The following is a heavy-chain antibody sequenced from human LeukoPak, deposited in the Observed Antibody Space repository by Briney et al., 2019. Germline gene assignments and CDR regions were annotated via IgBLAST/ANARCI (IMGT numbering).Heavy chain of an antibody. CDR3: ARGYSGYDDYYYYHIDV. V-gene: IGHV1-8*01. CDR1: AYTFTSYD. D-gene: IGHD5-12*01. CDR2: MNPNSGNT. Sequence: ASVKVSCKASAYTFTSYDINWVRQATGQGLEWMGWMNPNSGNTGYAQKFQGRVTMTRNTPISTAYMELSSLRSDDTAVYYCARGYSGYDDYYYYHIDVWGQGTTVTVSS. J-gene: IGHJ6*03.